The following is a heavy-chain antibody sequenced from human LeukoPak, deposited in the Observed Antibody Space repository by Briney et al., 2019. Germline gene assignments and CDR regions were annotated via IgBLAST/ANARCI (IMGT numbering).Heavy chain of an antibody. Sequence: SETLSLTCAVSGYSIISGYYWGWIRQPPGKGLEWIGSIYHSGSTYYNPSLKSRVTISVDTSKNQFSLKLSSVTAADTAVYYCARRGDYGDYIDAFDIWGQGTMVTVSS. CDR2: IYHSGST. D-gene: IGHD4-17*01. CDR3: ARRGDYGDYIDAFDI. J-gene: IGHJ3*02. CDR1: GYSIISGYY. V-gene: IGHV4-38-2*01.